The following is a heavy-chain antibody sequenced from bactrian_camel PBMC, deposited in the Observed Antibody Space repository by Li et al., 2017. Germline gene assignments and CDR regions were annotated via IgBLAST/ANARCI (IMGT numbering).Heavy chain of an antibody. Sequence: HVQLVESGGASVQAGGSLRVSCVISGYRYSTHCMGWFRHAPGKEREGVATFDSDGTINYADSVKGRFTISKDIAKNSLYLQMNYMKPEDNAMYYCAAGLAWWDGASCFDLNAWKYWDQGQGTQVTVS. CDR1: GYRYSTHC. D-gene: IGHD1*01. CDR2: FDSDGTI. V-gene: IGHV3S53*01. J-gene: IGHJ4*01.